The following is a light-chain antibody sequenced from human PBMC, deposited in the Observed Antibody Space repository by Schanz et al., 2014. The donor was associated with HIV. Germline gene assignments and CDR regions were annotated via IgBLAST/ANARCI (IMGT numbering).Light chain of an antibody. J-gene: IGKJ2*01. CDR1: QSISGR. CDR3: LQYNDDVYT. V-gene: IGKV1-5*03. CDR2: EAS. Sequence: IRITQSPSSLSASIGDRITITCRASQSISGRLAWYQQKPGEAPNLLISEASTLEFGVPPRFSGSGSGTEFTLTISSLQPGDFATYYRLQYNDDVYTFGQGTKLEIK.